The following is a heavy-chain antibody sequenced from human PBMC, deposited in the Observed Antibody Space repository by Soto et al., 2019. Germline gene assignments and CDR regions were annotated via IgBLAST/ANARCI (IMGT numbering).Heavy chain of an antibody. CDR3: ARDKITGLFDY. Sequence: QVQLQQWGAGLLKPSETLSLTCAVYGGSFSGYYWTWIRQPPGTGLEWIGEINHSGSTNYNPSLKSRVTISVDTSTNQFSLKLTSLTAADPAVYYCARDKITGLFDYWGQGTLVTVSS. CDR1: GGSFSGYY. CDR2: INHSGST. V-gene: IGHV4-34*01. J-gene: IGHJ4*02. D-gene: IGHD2-8*02.